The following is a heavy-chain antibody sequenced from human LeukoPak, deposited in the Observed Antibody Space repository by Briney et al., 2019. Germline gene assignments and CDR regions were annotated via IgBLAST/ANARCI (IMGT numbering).Heavy chain of an antibody. CDR2: IWFDGSNE. CDR1: GFTLSTYG. CDR3: ARDALAATGTRGDY. Sequence: PGRSLRLSCAASGFTLSTYGMHWVRQAPGKGLEWVAFIWFDGSNEYYADSVKGRFIVSRDNSKNRLYLQMNSLSAEDTAVYYCARDALAATGTRGDYWGQGTLVTVSS. V-gene: IGHV3-33*01. J-gene: IGHJ4*02. D-gene: IGHD6-13*01.